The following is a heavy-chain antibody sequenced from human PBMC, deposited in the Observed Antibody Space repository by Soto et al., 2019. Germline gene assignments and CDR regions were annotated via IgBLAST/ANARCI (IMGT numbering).Heavy chain of an antibody. CDR2: IIPIFGTA. J-gene: IGHJ3*02. CDR1: GGTFSSYA. CDR3: ARGLLSNYYDSSGYPPGAFDI. D-gene: IGHD3-22*01. Sequence: SVKVSCKASGGTFSSYAISWVRQAPGQGLEWMGGIIPIFGTANYAQKFQGRVTITADESTSTAYMELSSLRSEDTAVYYCARGLLSNYYDSSGYPPGAFDIWG. V-gene: IGHV1-69*13.